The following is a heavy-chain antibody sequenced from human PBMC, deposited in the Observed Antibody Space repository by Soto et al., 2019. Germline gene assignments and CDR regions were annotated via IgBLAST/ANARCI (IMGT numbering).Heavy chain of an antibody. J-gene: IGHJ5*01. Sequence: PSETLSLTCSVSGDSIGSSSYYWGWSRQPPGKGLEWIGSIYYSGTPYYNPSLKSRVTISVDTSKNQFSLKLSPVTAADTAVYYCARHGYSSAWLVWFEFWGLGTLVTVS. D-gene: IGHD6-19*01. CDR1: GDSIGSSSYY. V-gene: IGHV4-39*01. CDR3: ARHGYSSAWLVWFEF. CDR2: IYYSGTP.